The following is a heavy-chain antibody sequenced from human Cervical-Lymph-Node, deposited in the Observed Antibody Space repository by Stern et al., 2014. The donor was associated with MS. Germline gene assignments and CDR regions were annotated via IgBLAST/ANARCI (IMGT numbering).Heavy chain of an antibody. CDR3: AKVYGSGPFDY. V-gene: IGHV3-23*01. D-gene: IGHD6-19*01. J-gene: IGHJ4*02. CDR2: ISGSDGST. Sequence: VQSGGSLRLSCAASGFTFSSYAMSWVRQAPGKGLEGVSVISGSDGSTFYADSVKGRFTISRDNSKNTLFLQMNSLRAEDTAVYYCAKVYGSGPFDYWGQGTLVTVSS. CDR1: GFTFSSYA.